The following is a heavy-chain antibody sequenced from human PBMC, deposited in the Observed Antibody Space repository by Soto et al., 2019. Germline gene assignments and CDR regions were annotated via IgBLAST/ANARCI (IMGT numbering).Heavy chain of an antibody. D-gene: IGHD6-19*01. V-gene: IGHV1-18*01. CDR1: GYTFTSYG. J-gene: IGHJ3*02. Sequence: ASVKVSCKASGYTFTSYGISWVRQAPGQGLEWMGWISAYNGNTNYAQKLQGRVTMTTDTSTSTAYMELRSLRSDDTAVYYCARESIAVAFRVVFEIWGQGSMVTVSS. CDR3: ARESIAVAFRVVFEI. CDR2: ISAYNGNT.